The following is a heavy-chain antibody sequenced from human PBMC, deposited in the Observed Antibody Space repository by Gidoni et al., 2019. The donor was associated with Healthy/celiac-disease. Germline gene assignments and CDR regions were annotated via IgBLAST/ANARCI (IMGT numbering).Heavy chain of an antibody. D-gene: IGHD3-10*01. CDR1: GFTFSSYS. J-gene: IGHJ5*02. Sequence: EVQLVESGGGLVQPGGSLRLSCAASGFTFSSYSMNWFRQAPGKGLEWVSYISSSSSTIYYADSVKGRFTISRDNAKNSLYLQMNSLRAEDTAVYYCARIWFGESTHNWFDPWGQGTLVTVSS. CDR2: ISSSSSTI. V-gene: IGHV3-48*04. CDR3: ARIWFGESTHNWFDP.